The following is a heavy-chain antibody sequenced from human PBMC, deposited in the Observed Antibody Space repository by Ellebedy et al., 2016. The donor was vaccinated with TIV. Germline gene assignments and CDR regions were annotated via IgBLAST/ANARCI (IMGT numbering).Heavy chain of an antibody. D-gene: IGHD3-22*01. J-gene: IGHJ5*02. Sequence: PGGSLRLSCAASGFTFSNYVMSWVRQAPGKGLEWVSSLSGGVGNTYYADSVKGRFNISRDNSENTLYLQMNSLRAEDTAVYYCAKVGRRYYESSGDPWGQGSLVTVSS. CDR1: GFTFSNYV. CDR2: LSGGVGNT. V-gene: IGHV3-23*01. CDR3: AKVGRRYYESSGDP.